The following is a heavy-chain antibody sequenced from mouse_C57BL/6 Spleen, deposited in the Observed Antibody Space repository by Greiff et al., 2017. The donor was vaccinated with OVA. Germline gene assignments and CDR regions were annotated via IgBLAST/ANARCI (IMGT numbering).Heavy chain of an antibody. CDR1: GYTFTSYW. CDR3: ARGIYYYGSDNYFDY. CDR2: IHPNSGST. D-gene: IGHD1-1*01. Sequence: QVQLQQPGAELVKPGASVKLSCKASGYTFTSYWMHWVKQRPGQGLEWIGMIHPNSGSTNYNEKFKSKATLTVDKSSSTAYMQLSSLTSEDSAVYYCARGIYYYGSDNYFDYWGQGTTLTVSS. J-gene: IGHJ2*01. V-gene: IGHV1-64*01.